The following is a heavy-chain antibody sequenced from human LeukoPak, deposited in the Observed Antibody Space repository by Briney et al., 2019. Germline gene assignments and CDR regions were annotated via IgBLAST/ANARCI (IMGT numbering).Heavy chain of an antibody. CDR1: GYTFTGYY. J-gene: IGHJ5*02. CDR3: AGDCSSTSCYYKFTGWFDP. CDR2: INPNSGGT. V-gene: IGHV1-2*02. D-gene: IGHD2-2*01. Sequence: ASVKVSCKASGYTFTGYYMHWVRQAPGQGLEWMGWINPNSGGTNYAQKFQGRVTMTRDTSISTAYMELSSLRSEDTAVYYCAGDCSSTSCYYKFTGWFDPWGQGTLVTVSS.